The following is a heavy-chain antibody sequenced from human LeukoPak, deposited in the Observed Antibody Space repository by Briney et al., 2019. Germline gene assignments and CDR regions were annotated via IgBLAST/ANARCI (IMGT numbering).Heavy chain of an antibody. CDR1: GYTFTSYY. V-gene: IGHV1-46*01. D-gene: IGHD6-19*01. CDR3: AREGIAVAGTQAWDY. Sequence: ASVKVSCEASGYTFTSYYMHWVRQAPGQGLEWMGIINPSGGSTSYAQKFQGRVTMTRDTSTSTVYMELSSLRSEDTAVYYCAREGIAVAGTQAWDYWGQGALVTVSS. CDR2: INPSGGST. J-gene: IGHJ4*02.